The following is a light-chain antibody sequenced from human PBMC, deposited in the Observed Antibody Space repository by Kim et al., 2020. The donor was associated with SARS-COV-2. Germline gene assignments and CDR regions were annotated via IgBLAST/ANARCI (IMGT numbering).Light chain of an antibody. J-gene: IGLJ1*01. CDR1: TSDIGGYDF. Sequence: QSILISCTGTTSDIGGYDFVSWYHRQPGKAPKLMIYVVTNRPSGVSHRFSGSKSGNTASLIISGLQAEGGAGYFCTSFASGATPYVFGAGTKVTVL. CDR2: VVT. CDR3: TSFASGATPYV. V-gene: IGLV2-14*03.